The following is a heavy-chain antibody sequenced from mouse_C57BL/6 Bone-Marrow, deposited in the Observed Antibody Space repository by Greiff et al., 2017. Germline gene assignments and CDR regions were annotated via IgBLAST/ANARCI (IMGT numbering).Heavy chain of an antibody. CDR3: AGLRRRAMDY. Sequence: EVKLQQSGPELVKPGASVKISCKASGYTFTDYYMNWVKQSHGKSLEWIGDINPNNGGTSYNQKFKGKATLTVDKSSSTAYMELRSLTSEDSAVYYCAGLRRRAMDYWGQGTSVTVSS. D-gene: IGHD2-12*01. J-gene: IGHJ4*01. CDR1: GYTFTDYY. CDR2: INPNNGGT. V-gene: IGHV1-26*01.